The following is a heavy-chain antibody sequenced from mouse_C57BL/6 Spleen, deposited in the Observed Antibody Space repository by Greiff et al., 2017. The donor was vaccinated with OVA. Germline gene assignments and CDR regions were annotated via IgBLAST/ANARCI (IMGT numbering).Heavy chain of an antibody. V-gene: IGHV3-6*01. D-gene: IGHD2-1*01. CDR1: GYSITSGYY. Sequence: EVQLQQSGPGLVKPSQSLSLTCSVTGYSITSGYYWNWIRQFPGNKLEWMGYIRYDGSNNYNPSLKNRISITRDTSKNPFFLKLNAVTTEDTATYYCARGHGKGFDDWGKGTTLTVSS. J-gene: IGHJ2*01. CDR2: IRYDGSN. CDR3: ARGHGKGFDD.